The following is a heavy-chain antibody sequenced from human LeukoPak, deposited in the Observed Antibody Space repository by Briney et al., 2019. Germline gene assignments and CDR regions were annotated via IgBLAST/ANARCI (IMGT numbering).Heavy chain of an antibody. J-gene: IGHJ3*01. CDR3: ARELKYDNSDSGAF. CDR1: GGPISSYY. D-gene: IGHD3-22*01. CDR2: IYDSGRI. Sequence: PSETLSLTCTVSGGPISSYYWSWIRQPPGKGLEWIGYIYDSGRINYNPSLKSRVTISVDTSKNQFSLKLTSVTAADTALYYCARELKYDNSDSGAFWGQGTVVTVSS. V-gene: IGHV4-59*12.